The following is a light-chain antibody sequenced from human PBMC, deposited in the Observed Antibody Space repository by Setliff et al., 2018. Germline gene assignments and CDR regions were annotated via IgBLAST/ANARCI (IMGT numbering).Light chain of an antibody. CDR2: EVS. CDR3: SSYTSSSTRV. V-gene: IGLV2-14*01. CDR1: SSDVGYYNY. Sequence: QSALTQPASVSGSPGQSITISCTGTSSDVGYYNYVSWYQQHPGKAPKLMIYEVSNRPSGVSNRFSGSKSGNTASLTISGLQAKDEADYYCSSYTSSSTRVFGTGTKVTVL. J-gene: IGLJ1*01.